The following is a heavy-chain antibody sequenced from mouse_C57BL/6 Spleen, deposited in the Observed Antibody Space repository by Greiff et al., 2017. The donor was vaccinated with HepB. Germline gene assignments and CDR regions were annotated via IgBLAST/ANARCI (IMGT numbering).Heavy chain of an antibody. Sequence: VQLQQSGPELVKPGASVKISCKASGYTFTDYYMNWVKQSHGKSLEWIGDINPNNGGTSYNQKFKGKATLTVDKSSSTAYMELRSLTSEDSAVYYCARCDYGSSPGVWGTGTTVTVSS. CDR3: ARCDYGSSPGV. CDR1: GYTFTDYY. D-gene: IGHD1-1*01. J-gene: IGHJ1*03. V-gene: IGHV1-26*01. CDR2: INPNNGGT.